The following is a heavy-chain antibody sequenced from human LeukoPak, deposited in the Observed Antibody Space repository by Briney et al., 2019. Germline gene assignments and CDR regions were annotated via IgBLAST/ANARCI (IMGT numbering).Heavy chain of an antibody. CDR2: INTNTGNP. CDR3: ARERPLIPGYTYYYSEY. D-gene: IGHD5-18*01. CDR1: GYTFTTYA. V-gene: IGHV7-4-1*02. J-gene: IGHJ4*02. Sequence: ASVKVSCKASGYTFTTYAMNWVRQAPGRGLEWMGWINTNTGNPTYAQGFTGRFVFSLDTSVSTAYLQISSLKTEDTAVYYCARERPLIPGYTYYYSEYWGQGTLVTASS.